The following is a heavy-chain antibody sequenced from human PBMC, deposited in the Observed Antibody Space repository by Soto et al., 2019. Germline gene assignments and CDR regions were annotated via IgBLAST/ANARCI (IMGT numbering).Heavy chain of an antibody. CDR2: ISGSGGST. J-gene: IGHJ6*02. CDR3: AKGVTIFGVVMFYYYYGMDV. CDR1: GFTFSSYA. Sequence: EVQLLESGGGLVQPGGSLRLSCAASGFTFSSYAMSWVRQAPGKGLEWVSAISGSGGSTYYADSVKGRFTISRDNSKNTLYLQMNSLRAEDTAVYYCAKGVTIFGVVMFYYYYGMDVWGQGTTVTFSS. D-gene: IGHD3-3*01. V-gene: IGHV3-23*01.